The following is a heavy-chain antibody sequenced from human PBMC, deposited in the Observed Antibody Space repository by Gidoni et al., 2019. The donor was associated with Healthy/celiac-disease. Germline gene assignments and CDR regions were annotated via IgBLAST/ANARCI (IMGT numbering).Heavy chain of an antibody. CDR3: ARDRRSSGGSSYYFDY. CDR1: GFTFSSYG. V-gene: IGHV3-33*01. D-gene: IGHD2-15*01. CDR2: IWYDGRNK. J-gene: IGHJ4*02. Sequence: GRSLRLSCAASGFTFSSYGMHWVRQAPGKGLEWVAVIWYDGRNKYYADSVKGRFTISRDNSKNTLYLQMNSLRAEDTAVYYCARDRRSSGGSSYYFDYWGQGTLVTVSS.